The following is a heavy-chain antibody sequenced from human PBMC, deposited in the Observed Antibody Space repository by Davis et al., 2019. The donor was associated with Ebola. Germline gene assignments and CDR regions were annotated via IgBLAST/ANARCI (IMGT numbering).Heavy chain of an antibody. CDR2: ISYDGSNK. CDR3: ASPKGIVVVPVYYYYGMDV. V-gene: IGHV3-30-3*01. J-gene: IGHJ6*02. Sequence: GESLKISCAASGFTFSSYAMHWVRQAPGKGLEWVAVISYDGSNKYYADSVKGRFTISRDNSKNTLYLQMNSLRAEDTAVYYCASPKGIVVVPVYYYYGMDVWGQGTTVTVSS. D-gene: IGHD2-2*01. CDR1: GFTFSSYA.